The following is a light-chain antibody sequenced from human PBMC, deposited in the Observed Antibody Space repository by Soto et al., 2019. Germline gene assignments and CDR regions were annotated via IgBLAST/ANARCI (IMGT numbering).Light chain of an antibody. CDR2: DVS. CDR1: SSDVGGYNY. J-gene: IGLJ1*01. V-gene: IGLV2-14*03. CDR3: SSYTSSSLHV. Sequence: SALTQPASVSGSPGQSITTSCTGTSSDVGGYNYVSWYQQHPGKAPKLMIYDVSNRPSGVSNRFSGSKSGNTASLTISGLQAEDEADYYCSSYTSSSLHVFGTGTKVTVL.